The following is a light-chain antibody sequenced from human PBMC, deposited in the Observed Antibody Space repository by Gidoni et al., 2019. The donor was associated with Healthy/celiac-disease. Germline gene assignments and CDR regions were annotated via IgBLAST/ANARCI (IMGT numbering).Light chain of an antibody. J-gene: IGLJ2*01. Sequence: QSVLTQPPSVSAAPGQRVTISCSGSRSNIGNNAVNWYQQLPGTAPNLLIYYDDLLPSGVSARFSGSKSGTSASLAISGLPSEDEAHDYFAAWDDRLNVVVFGGGTKLTVL. CDR1: RSNIGNNA. V-gene: IGLV1-36*01. CDR3: AAWDDRLNVVV. CDR2: YDD.